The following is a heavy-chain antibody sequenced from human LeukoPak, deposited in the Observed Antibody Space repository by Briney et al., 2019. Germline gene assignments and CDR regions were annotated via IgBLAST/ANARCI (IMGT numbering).Heavy chain of an antibody. D-gene: IGHD3-10*01. CDR1: GYTFTGYY. CDR2: INPNSGGT. V-gene: IGHV1-2*02. Sequence: GAPVKVSCKASGYTFTGYYMHWVRQAPGQGLEWMGWINPNSGGTNYAQKLQGRVTMTTDTSTSTAYMELRSLRSDDTAVYYCARALITMVRGVNRPFGPDFDYWGQGTLVTVSS. J-gene: IGHJ4*02. CDR3: ARALITMVRGVNRPFGPDFDY.